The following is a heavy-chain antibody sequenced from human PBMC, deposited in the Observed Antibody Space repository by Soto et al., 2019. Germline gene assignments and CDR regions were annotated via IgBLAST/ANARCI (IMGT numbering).Heavy chain of an antibody. Sequence: QVQLVESGGGVVQPGRSLRLSCAASGFTFSSYGMHWVRQAPGKGLEWVAVISYDGSNKYYADSVKGRFTISRDNSKNTLYLQMSSLRAEDTAVYYCAKAPPEGAQLWPLYFDYWGQGTLVTVSS. CDR2: ISYDGSNK. V-gene: IGHV3-30*18. CDR3: AKAPPEGAQLWPLYFDY. CDR1: GFTFSSYG. D-gene: IGHD5-18*01. J-gene: IGHJ4*02.